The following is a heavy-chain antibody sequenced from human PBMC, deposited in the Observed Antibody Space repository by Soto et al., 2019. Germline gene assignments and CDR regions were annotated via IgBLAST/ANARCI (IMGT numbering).Heavy chain of an antibody. D-gene: IGHD6-19*01. CDR3: ASAGYSSGWYLDY. CDR1: GGSFSGYY. CDR2: INHNGST. V-gene: IGHV4-34*01. J-gene: IGHJ4*02. Sequence: QVQLQQWGAGLLKPSETLSLTCAVYGGSFSGYYWSWIRQPPGKGLEWIGEINHNGSTNYNPSLKSRVTISVDTSKNQFSLKLSSVTAADTAVYYCASAGYSSGWYLDYWGQGTLVTVSS.